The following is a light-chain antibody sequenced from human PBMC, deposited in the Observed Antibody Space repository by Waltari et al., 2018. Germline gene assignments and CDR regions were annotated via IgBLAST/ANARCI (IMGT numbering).Light chain of an antibody. Sequence: QSVLTPPPSLSGTPGQRVNISCSGSRSNFGTTYVFWYQQVPGRAPMLLIYLDDHRPSGVPDRFSASKSGSSASLTISGLRPEDEADYHCAGWDDSLTGVVFGGGTKLTV. CDR1: RSNFGTTY. V-gene: IGLV1-47*01. CDR2: LDD. CDR3: AGWDDSLTGVV. J-gene: IGLJ2*01.